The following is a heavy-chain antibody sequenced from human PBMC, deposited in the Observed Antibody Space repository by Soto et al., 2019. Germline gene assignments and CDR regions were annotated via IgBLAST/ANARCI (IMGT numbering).Heavy chain of an antibody. V-gene: IGHV1-8*01. CDR1: GYTFISYD. CDR3: ARGQAAAGTNWFDS. D-gene: IGHD6-13*01. CDR2: MNPNSGNT. Sequence: QVQLVQSGAEVKKPGASVKVSCKASGYTFISYDINWVRQANGQGLEWMGWMNPNSGNTVYAQKYQGRVTISRSTSICTAYMELSSLRSEDTAVYYCARGQAAAGTNWFDSWGQGTLVTVSS. J-gene: IGHJ5*01.